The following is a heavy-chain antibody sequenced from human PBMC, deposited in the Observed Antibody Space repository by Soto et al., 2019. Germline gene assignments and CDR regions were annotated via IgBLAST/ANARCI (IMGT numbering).Heavy chain of an antibody. J-gene: IGHJ5*02. CDR3: AKGGPFTGGFDP. Sequence: QVHLVESGGGVVQPGRSLRLSCAASGFTFSNYAMHWVRQAPGKGLEWVAVISYDGSDKYNANSVKGRFTISRDNSKNTLYLQMNSLRPDDTAIYYCAKGGPFTGGFDPWGQGTLVTVAS. CDR2: ISYDGSDK. CDR1: GFTFSNYA. V-gene: IGHV3-30-3*01. D-gene: IGHD3-16*01.